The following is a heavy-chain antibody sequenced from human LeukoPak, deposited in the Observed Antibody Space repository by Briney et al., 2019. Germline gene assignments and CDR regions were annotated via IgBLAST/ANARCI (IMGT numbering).Heavy chain of an antibody. CDR2: IGHSGDAT. CDR3: ANFKGKDGIKDHFDY. D-gene: IGHD5-24*01. Sequence: GGSLRLSCAAFGIAFDKNAMTWVRQAPGKGLEWVSTIGHSGDATHYADSVKGRFTISRDNSKNTVSLQMNSLRVEDTAVYYCANFKGKDGIKDHFDYWGQGTLVTVSS. V-gene: IGHV3-23*01. J-gene: IGHJ4*02. CDR1: GIAFDKNA.